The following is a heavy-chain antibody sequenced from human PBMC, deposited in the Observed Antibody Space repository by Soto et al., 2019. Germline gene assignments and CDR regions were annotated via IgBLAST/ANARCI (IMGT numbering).Heavy chain of an antibody. D-gene: IGHD5-18*01. CDR1: GFSFVDYA. V-gene: IGHV3-23*01. Sequence: PGGYLRLSCVASGFSFVDYAMTWVRQAPGKGLEWVSAISGSGGATYYADAVRGRFTISRDHSKNTLFLQMDSLRVEDTAIYYGAKNQYSYGYGDDSFDHGFQGTLGTFSA. CDR2: ISGSGGAT. CDR3: AKNQYSYGYGDDSFDH. J-gene: IGHJ4*02.